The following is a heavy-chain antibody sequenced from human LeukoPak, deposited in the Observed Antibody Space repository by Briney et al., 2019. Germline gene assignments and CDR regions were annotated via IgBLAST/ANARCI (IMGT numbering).Heavy chain of an antibody. J-gene: IGHJ4*02. CDR3: ARASDNYYGSGGAFDY. D-gene: IGHD3-10*01. CDR1: GGSISIYY. CDR2: IYYSGST. Sequence: SETLSLTCTVSGGSISIYYWSWIRQPPGKGLEWIGYIYYSGSTNYNPSLKSRVTISVDTSKNQFSLKLSSVTAADTAVYYCARASDNYYGSGGAFDYWGQGTLVTVSS. V-gene: IGHV4-59*01.